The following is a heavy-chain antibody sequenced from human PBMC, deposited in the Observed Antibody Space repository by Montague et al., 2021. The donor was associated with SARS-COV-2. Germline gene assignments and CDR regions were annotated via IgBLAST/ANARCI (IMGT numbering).Heavy chain of an antibody. CDR1: GGSISSGGYY. V-gene: IGHV4-31*03. J-gene: IGHJ4*02. CDR3: ARAPTIFGVVITNFDY. Sequence: TLSLTCTVSGGSISSGGYYWSWIRQHPGKGLEWIGYIYYSGSTYYXPSLKSRVTISVDTSKNQFSLKLSSVTAADTAVYYCARAPTIFGVVITNFDYWGQGTLVTVSP. CDR2: IYYSGST. D-gene: IGHD3-3*01.